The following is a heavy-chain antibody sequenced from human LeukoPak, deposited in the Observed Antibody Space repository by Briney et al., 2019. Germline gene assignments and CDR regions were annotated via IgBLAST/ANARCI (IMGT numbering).Heavy chain of an antibody. CDR2: ISSSSSYI. CDR1: GFTFSSYS. J-gene: IGHJ6*02. D-gene: IGHD5-12*01. Sequence: GESLRLSCAASGFTFSSYSMNWVRQAPGKGLEWVSSISSSSSYIYYADSVKGRFTISRDNAKNSLYLQMNSLRAEDTAVYYCARDRDSGYDLTYGMDVWGQGTTVTVSS. V-gene: IGHV3-21*01. CDR3: ARDRDSGYDLTYGMDV.